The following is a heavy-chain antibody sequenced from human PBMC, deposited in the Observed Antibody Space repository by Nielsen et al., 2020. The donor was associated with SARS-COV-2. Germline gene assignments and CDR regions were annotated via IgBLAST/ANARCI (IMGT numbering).Heavy chain of an antibody. Sequence: GESLKISCAASGFTFSNYAMSWVRRGPGKGLEWVAGISGSGSGTFYADSVKGRFTISRDNSKNTLYLQVNSLRAEDTAMYFCAKGDDYGGNSVQLHFNYWGQGTLVTVSS. CDR3: AKGDDYGGNSVQLHFNY. V-gene: IGHV3-23*01. D-gene: IGHD4-23*01. CDR1: GFTFSNYA. J-gene: IGHJ4*02. CDR2: ISGSGSGT.